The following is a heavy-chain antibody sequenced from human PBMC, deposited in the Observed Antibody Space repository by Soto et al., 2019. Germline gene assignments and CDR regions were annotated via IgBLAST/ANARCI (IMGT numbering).Heavy chain of an antibody. J-gene: IGHJ5*02. CDR3: ARRKGLTTSWFDP. CDR1: GGSFSGYY. V-gene: IGHV4-34*01. CDR2: INHSGST. Sequence: SETLSLTCAVYGGSFSGYYWSWIRQPPGKGLEWIGEINHSGSTNYNPSLKSRVTISVDTSKNQFSLKLSSVTAADTAVYYCARRKGLTTSWFDPWGQGTLVTVSS. D-gene: IGHD4-4*01.